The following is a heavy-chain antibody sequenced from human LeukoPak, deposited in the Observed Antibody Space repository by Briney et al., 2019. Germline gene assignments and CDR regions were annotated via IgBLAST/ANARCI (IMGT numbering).Heavy chain of an antibody. CDR2: ISYDGSNK. CDR1: GFTFSSYA. J-gene: IGHJ6*03. D-gene: IGHD3-22*01. CDR3: AKDGESYYYDSSGWKYYYYYMDV. V-gene: IGHV3-30*04. Sequence: GGSLRLSCAASGFTFSSYAMHWVRQAPGKGLEWVAVISYDGSNKYYADSVKGRFTISRDNSKNTLYLQMNSLRAEDTAVYYCAKDGESYYYDSSGWKYYYYYMDVWGKGTTVTISS.